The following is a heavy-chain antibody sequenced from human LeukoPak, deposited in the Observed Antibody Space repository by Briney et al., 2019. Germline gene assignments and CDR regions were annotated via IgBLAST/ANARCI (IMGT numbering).Heavy chain of an antibody. CDR2: INPNSGGT. Sequence: ASVKVSCKASGYTFTGYYMHWVRQAPGQGLEWMGWINPNSGGTNYAQKFQGRVTMTRDTSISTAYMELSRLRSDDTAVYYCARKALVGDGYNQNPNWFDPWGQGTLVTVSS. CDR3: ARKALVGDGYNQNPNWFDP. J-gene: IGHJ5*02. CDR1: GYTFTGYY. D-gene: IGHD5-24*01. V-gene: IGHV1-2*02.